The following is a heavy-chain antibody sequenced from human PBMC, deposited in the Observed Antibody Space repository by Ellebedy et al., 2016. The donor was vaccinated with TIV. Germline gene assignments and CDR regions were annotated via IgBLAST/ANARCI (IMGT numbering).Heavy chain of an antibody. CDR2: ISYDGSNE. Sequence: GESLKISCAASGFTFRSYGMHWVRQAPGKGLAWVAIISYDGSNEVYADSVKGRFTISRDNSKNTLSLQLNSLRADDTAVYYCARGMTNHYFDYWGQGTLVTVSS. D-gene: IGHD4-11*01. CDR3: ARGMTNHYFDY. V-gene: IGHV3-30*03. CDR1: GFTFRSYG. J-gene: IGHJ4*02.